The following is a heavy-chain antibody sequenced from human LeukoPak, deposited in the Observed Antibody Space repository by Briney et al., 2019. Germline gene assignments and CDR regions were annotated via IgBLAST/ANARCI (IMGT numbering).Heavy chain of an antibody. CDR3: ARHLGEVYYFDY. V-gene: IGHV4-59*08. Sequence: SETLSLTCTVSCDSISSYYWSWIRQPPGKGLEWIGFIYYSGSTNHNPSLRSRVSISVDTSKNQFSLKLSSVTAADTAVYYCARHLGEVYYFDYWGQGTLVTVSS. CDR2: IYYSGST. J-gene: IGHJ4*02. D-gene: IGHD3-16*01. CDR1: CDSISSYY.